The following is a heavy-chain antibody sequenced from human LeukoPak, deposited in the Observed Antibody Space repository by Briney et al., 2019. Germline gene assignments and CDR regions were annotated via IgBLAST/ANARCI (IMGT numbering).Heavy chain of an antibody. CDR3: ARHSRYGDFDY. CDR1: GGSISTYY. D-gene: IGHD4-17*01. Sequence: SETLSLTCTVSGGSISTYYWSWIRQPPGKGLQWIAYIYYSGSTSYNPSLKTRVTISVDMSKTQFSLKLNSVTAADTAVYYCARHSRYGDFDYWGQGTLFTVSS. V-gene: IGHV4-59*08. CDR2: IYYSGST. J-gene: IGHJ4*02.